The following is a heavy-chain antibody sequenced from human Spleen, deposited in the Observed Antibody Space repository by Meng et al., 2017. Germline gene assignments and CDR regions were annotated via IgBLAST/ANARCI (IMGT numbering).Heavy chain of an antibody. CDR2: SGSGGNT. CDR1: GFTLSSYA. J-gene: IGHJ4*02. Sequence: GRLVECGGGLVQPGGSLRLSCAGSGFTLSSYAMSWVRQAPGKGLEWVSLSGSGGNTYYADSVKGRFTISRDSSKNTLYLQMNSLRAEDTAVYYCAKDDSSGYGPDYWGQGTLVTVSS. CDR3: AKDDSSGYGPDY. V-gene: IGHV3-23*04. D-gene: IGHD5-18*01.